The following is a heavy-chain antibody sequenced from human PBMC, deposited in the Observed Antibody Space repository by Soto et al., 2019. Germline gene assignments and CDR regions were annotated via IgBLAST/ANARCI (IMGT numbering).Heavy chain of an antibody. CDR3: ARSIGSSWYYMDV. D-gene: IGHD6-13*01. J-gene: IGHJ6*03. Sequence: GGSLRLSCAASGFTFSDYYMSWIRQAPGKGREWVSYISSSGSTIYYADSVKGRFTISRDNAKNSLYLQMNSLRAEDTAVYYCARSIGSSWYYMDVWGKGTTVTVSS. CDR1: GFTFSDYY. CDR2: ISSSGSTI. V-gene: IGHV3-11*01.